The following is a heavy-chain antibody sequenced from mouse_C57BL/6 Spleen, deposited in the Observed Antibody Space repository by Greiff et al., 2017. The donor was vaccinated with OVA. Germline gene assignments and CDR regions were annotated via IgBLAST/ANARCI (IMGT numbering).Heavy chain of an antibody. CDR1: GFNIKDYY. CDR3: TRSGSEAMDY. D-gene: IGHD1-1*01. V-gene: IGHV14-1*01. J-gene: IGHJ4*01. Sequence: VQLQQSGAELVRPGASVKLSCKASGFNIKDYYMHWVKQRPEQGLEWIGRIDPEDGDTEYAPKFQGKATMTADTSSNTAYLQLSSLTSEDTAVYYCTRSGSEAMDYWGQGTSVTVSS. CDR2: IDPEDGDT.